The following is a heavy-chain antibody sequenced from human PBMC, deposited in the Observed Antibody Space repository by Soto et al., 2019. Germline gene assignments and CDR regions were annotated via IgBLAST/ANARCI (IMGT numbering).Heavy chain of an antibody. CDR2: ISTSGSTI. V-gene: IGHV3-11*01. CDR1: GFTFTDYY. J-gene: IGHJ4*02. Sequence: PGESLRLSCATSGFTFTDYYMTWIRQAPGKGLEWLSDISTSGSTIFYADSVKGRFTISRDNANNSLYPQMNSLRPEDTALYFCAAFTLRPIWSDSWGQGTLVTVSS. D-gene: IGHD3-16*01. CDR3: AAFTLRPIWSDS.